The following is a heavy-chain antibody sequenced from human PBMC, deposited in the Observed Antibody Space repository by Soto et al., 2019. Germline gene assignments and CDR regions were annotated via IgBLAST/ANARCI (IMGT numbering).Heavy chain of an antibody. CDR1: GYTFTSYG. CDR2: IIANIGTT. Sequence: ASVKVSCKASGYTFTSYGISWVRQAPGQGLEWMGGIIANIGTTNYAQKFQGRVTITTDTSTSTAYMELRSLRSDDTAVYYCARARDNVDTAMGWAFDIWGQGTMVTVSS. D-gene: IGHD5-18*01. J-gene: IGHJ3*02. V-gene: IGHV1-18*01. CDR3: ARARDNVDTAMGWAFDI.